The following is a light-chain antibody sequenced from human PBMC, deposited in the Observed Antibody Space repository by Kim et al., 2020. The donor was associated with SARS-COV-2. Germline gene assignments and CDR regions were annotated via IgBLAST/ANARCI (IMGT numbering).Light chain of an antibody. J-gene: IGLJ3*02. CDR2: VNNDGSH. CDR3: QTWDTGIRV. V-gene: IGLV4-69*01. Sequence: AALKLTFILGSGHTRYAIAWHQQQPDKGPRYLMKVNNDGSHSKGDGISDRFSGSSSGAERYLTISSLQSEDEADYYCQTWDTGIRVFGGGTQLTVL. CDR1: SGHTRYA.